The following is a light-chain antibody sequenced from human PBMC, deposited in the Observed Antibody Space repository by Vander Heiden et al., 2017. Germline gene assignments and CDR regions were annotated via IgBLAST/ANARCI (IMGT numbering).Light chain of an antibody. CDR1: SWHSSYA. CDR3: QTWATGIQV. Sequence: HLVLTQSPHASPSLGPSVQLTFTPRSWHSSYAIAWQQQQQEKGPRYLMKLNSDGSDSKGDGIPVRFSGSSSGAERYLTISSLQSEDEADYYCQTWATGIQVFGGGTKLTVL. J-gene: IGLJ3*02. CDR2: LNSDGSD. V-gene: IGLV4-69*01.